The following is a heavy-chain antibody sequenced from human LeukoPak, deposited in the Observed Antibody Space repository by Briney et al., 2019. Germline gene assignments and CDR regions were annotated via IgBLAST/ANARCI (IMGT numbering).Heavy chain of an antibody. V-gene: IGHV4-39*07. CDR3: ARDRAIVGSGYYYWGFDAFDI. D-gene: IGHD3-22*01. Sequence: SETLSLTCTVSGASISSSSYYWGWIRQPPGKGLEWVGSLDYSGSTYYNPSLKSRATISVDSSKNQISLKLSSVTAADTAVYYCARDRAIVGSGYYYWGFDAFDIWGQGTMVTVSS. CDR1: GASISSSSYY. CDR2: LDYSGST. J-gene: IGHJ3*02.